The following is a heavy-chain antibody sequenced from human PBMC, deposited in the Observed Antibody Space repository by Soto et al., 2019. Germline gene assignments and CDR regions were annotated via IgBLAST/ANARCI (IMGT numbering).Heavy chain of an antibody. J-gene: IGHJ6*02. CDR2: IKQDGGDK. D-gene: IGHD3-3*01. Sequence: PGGSLRLSCAASGFTFSSYDMIWVRQAPGRGLEWVASIKQDGGDKYYLGDVKGRFTVSRDDAESSLSLRLNSLRAEDTAIYYCARARFRGMDVWGQGTTVTVSS. CDR1: GFTFSSYD. V-gene: IGHV3-7*01. CDR3: ARARFRGMDV.